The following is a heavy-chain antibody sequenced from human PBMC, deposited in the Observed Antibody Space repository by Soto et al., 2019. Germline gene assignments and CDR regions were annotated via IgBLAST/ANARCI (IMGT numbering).Heavy chain of an antibody. Sequence: PSETLYLTCTVSGGSISSGGYYWSWIRQHPGKGLEWIGYIYYSGSTYYNPSLKSRVTISVDTSKNQFSLKLSSVTAADTVVYYCAREAIEGRGSGSSHFDYWGQGTLVTVSS. D-gene: IGHD3-10*01. V-gene: IGHV4-31*03. CDR3: AREAIEGRGSGSSHFDY. CDR1: GGSISSGGYY. CDR2: IYYSGST. J-gene: IGHJ4*02.